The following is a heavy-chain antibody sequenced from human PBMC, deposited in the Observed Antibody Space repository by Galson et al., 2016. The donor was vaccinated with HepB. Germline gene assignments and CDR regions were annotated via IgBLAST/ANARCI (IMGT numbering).Heavy chain of an antibody. D-gene: IGHD4-23*01. CDR1: GFTFTSHV. V-gene: IGHV1-3*01. CDR2: INGGNSNI. J-gene: IGHJ6*02. CDR3: ARGRGNSYYGMDV. Sequence: SVKVSCKASGFTFTSHVMHWVRQAPGQRPEWMGWINGGNSNISYSQKFEGRVTITRDTSATTAYMELSSLTSENTAVYYCARGRGNSYYGMDVWGQGTTVTVSS.